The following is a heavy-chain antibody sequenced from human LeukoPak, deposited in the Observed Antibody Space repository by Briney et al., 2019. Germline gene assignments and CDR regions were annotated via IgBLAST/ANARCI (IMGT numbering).Heavy chain of an antibody. CDR1: GGSISSSRYY. D-gene: IGHD1-26*01. V-gene: IGHV4-39*07. J-gene: IGHJ4*02. CDR3: ARDSSGGEPFDY. Sequence: SETLSLTCTLSGGSISSSRYYWGWIRQPPGTGLEWIGSIYYSGSTYYNPSLKSRVTISVDTSKNQFSLNLSSVTAADTAVYYCARDSSGGEPFDYWGQGTLVTVSS. CDR2: IYYSGST.